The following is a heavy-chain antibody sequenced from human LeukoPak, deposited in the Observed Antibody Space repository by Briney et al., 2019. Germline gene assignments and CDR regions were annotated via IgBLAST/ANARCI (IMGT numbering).Heavy chain of an antibody. CDR2: IYSGGST. Sequence: GGSLRLSCAASGFTVSSNYMSWVRQAPGKGLEWVSVIYSGGSTYYADSVRGRFTISRDNSKNTVYLQMNGLRAEDTAVYYCARLGYSYGQKWFDPWGQGTLVTVSS. CDR3: ARLGYSYGQKWFDP. D-gene: IGHD5-18*01. V-gene: IGHV3-53*01. J-gene: IGHJ5*02. CDR1: GFTVSSNY.